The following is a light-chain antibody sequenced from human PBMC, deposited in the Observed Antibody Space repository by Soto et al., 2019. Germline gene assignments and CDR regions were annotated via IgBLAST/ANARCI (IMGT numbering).Light chain of an antibody. J-gene: IGKJ5*01. CDR2: GAS. Sequence: EIVFTQSPGTLSLSPGERATLSCRASQSVSSSYLAWYQQKPGQAPRLLIYGASSRATGIPDRFSGSGSGTDFTLTISSLEPEDFAVYYCQQRSTFGQGTRLEIK. CDR1: QSVSSSY. CDR3: QQRST. V-gene: IGKV3D-20*02.